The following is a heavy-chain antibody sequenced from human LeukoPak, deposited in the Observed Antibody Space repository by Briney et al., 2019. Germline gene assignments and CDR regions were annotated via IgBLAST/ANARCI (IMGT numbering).Heavy chain of an antibody. CDR1: GGSISSHY. Sequence: SETLSLTCTVSGGSISSHYWSWIRQPPGKGLEWIGYIYYSGSTNYNPSLKSRVTISVDTSKNQFSLELSSVTAADTAVYYCARELRAYYYYMDVWGKGTTVTVSS. J-gene: IGHJ6*03. D-gene: IGHD2-15*01. V-gene: IGHV4-59*11. CDR2: IYYSGST. CDR3: ARELRAYYYYMDV.